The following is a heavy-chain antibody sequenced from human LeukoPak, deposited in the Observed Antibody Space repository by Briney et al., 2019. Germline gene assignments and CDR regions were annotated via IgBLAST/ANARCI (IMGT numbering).Heavy chain of an antibody. V-gene: IGHV4-30-4*01. Sequence: SETLSLTCTVSGGSISSGDYYWSWIRQPPGKGLEWIGYIYYSGSTYYNPSLKSRVTISVDTSKNQFSLKLSSVTAADTAVYYCARHPMRGIVGATWGAFDIWGQGTMVTVSS. CDR3: ARHPMRGIVGATWGAFDI. CDR1: GGSISSGDYY. J-gene: IGHJ3*02. D-gene: IGHD1-26*01. CDR2: IYYSGST.